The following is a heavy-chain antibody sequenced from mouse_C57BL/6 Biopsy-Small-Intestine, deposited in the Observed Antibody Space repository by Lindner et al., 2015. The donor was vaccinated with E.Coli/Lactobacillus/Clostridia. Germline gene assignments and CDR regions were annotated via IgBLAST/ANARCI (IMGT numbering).Heavy chain of an antibody. CDR3: VSPFYYGSFDY. D-gene: IGHD1-1*01. CDR1: GYTFTSYW. J-gene: IGHJ2*01. CDR2: INPSSDYT. Sequence: VQLQESGAELAKPGASVKLSCKASGYTFTSYWMHWVKQRPGQGLEWIGYINPSSDYTKYNQKFKDKATLTADKSSSTAYMQLSSLTSEDSAVYFCVSPFYYGSFDYWGQGTTLTVSS. V-gene: IGHV1-7*01.